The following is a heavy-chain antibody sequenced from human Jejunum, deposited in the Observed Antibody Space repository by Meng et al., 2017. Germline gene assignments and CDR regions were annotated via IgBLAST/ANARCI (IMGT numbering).Heavy chain of an antibody. V-gene: IGHV3-7*01. J-gene: IGHJ5*01. Sequence: GGSLSLSRAASAFTLSRYWMGCVRQAPGKGLEWVASIKADGGDKYYVDSVRGRFTVSRDNVQSSLFLQMNSLRADDTAVYFCARGPPSGYGTTWFDYWGQGTLVTVSS. CDR3: ARGPPSGYGTTWFDY. CDR1: AFTLSRYW. D-gene: IGHD2-15*01. CDR2: IKADGGDK.